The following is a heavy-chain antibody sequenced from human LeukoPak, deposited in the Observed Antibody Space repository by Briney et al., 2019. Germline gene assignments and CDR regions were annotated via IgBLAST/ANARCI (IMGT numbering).Heavy chain of an antibody. D-gene: IGHD3-10*01. CDR2: IYYSGST. CDR3: ARGYYYGSGNWFDP. J-gene: IGHJ5*02. V-gene: IGHV4-59*01. Sequence: PSETLSLTCTVSGGSISSYYWSWIRQPPGKGLERIGYIYYSGSTNYNPSLKSRVTISVDTSKNQFSLKLSSVTAADTAVYYCARGYYYGSGNWFDPWGQGTLVTVSS. CDR1: GGSISSYY.